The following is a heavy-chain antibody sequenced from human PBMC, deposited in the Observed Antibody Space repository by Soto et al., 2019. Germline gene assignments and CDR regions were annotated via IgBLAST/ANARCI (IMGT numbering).Heavy chain of an antibody. D-gene: IGHD3-9*01. CDR3: AHCRYFDWTIDY. Sequence: QITLKESGPTLVKPTQTPTLTCTFSGFSLSTSGVGVGWIRQPPGKALEWLALIYWDDDKRYSPSLKSRLTITKDTSKNQVVLTMTNMDPVDTATYYCAHCRYFDWTIDYWGQGTLVTVSS. CDR1: GFSLSTSGVG. V-gene: IGHV2-5*02. CDR2: IYWDDDK. J-gene: IGHJ4*02.